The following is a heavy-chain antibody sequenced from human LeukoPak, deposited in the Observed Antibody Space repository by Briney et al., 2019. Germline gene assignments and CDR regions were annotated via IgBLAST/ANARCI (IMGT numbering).Heavy chain of an antibody. Sequence: GGSLRLSCAASGFTFSSYAMSWVRQAPGKGLEWVSGISWNSGSVGYADSVKGRFTISRDNAKNSLCLQMNSLRAEDTALYYCAKDLSAWDYYGMDVWGQGTMVTVSS. J-gene: IGHJ6*02. CDR1: GFTFSSYA. V-gene: IGHV3-9*01. CDR2: ISWNSGSV. CDR3: AKDLSAWDYYGMDV.